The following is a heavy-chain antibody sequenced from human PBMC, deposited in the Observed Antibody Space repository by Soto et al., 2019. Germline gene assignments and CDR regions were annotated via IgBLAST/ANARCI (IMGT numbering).Heavy chain of an antibody. CDR1: GFTFSSYG. CDR2: ISYDGSNK. Sequence: QVQLVESGGGVVQPGRSLRLSCAASGFTFSSYGMHWVRQAPGKGLEWVTVISYDGSNKYYADSVKGRFTISRDNSKNTLYRQMNSLRAEDTAVYYCAKGGYSYGYPGYWGQGTLVTVSS. V-gene: IGHV3-30*18. D-gene: IGHD5-18*01. CDR3: AKGGYSYGYPGY. J-gene: IGHJ4*02.